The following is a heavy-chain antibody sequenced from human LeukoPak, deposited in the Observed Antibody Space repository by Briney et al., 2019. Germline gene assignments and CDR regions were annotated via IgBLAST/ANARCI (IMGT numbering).Heavy chain of an antibody. Sequence: SETLSLTCNVSGGPISSSSYYWGWIRQPPGKGLEWIASSYYTGITYYNPSLKSRVTVSVDTSKNQFSLKLSSVTAADTAVYYCARQGRYDTTGRWFDPWGLGTLVTVSS. J-gene: IGHJ5*02. D-gene: IGHD3-22*01. CDR2: SYYTGIT. V-gene: IGHV4-39*01. CDR3: ARQGRYDTTGRWFDP. CDR1: GGPISSSSYY.